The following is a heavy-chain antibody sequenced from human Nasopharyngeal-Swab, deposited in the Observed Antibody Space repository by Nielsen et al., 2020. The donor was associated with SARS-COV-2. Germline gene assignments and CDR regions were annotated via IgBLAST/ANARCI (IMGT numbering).Heavy chain of an antibody. D-gene: IGHD5-12*01. CDR2: ISTTTATI. CDR3: AREVPYSGHDDAFDI. Sequence: WIRQPPGKGLEWISYISTTTATIYYADSVKGRFTISRDNAKNSLYLQMNSLRAEGTAVYYCAREVPYSGHDDAFDIWGQGTMVTVSS. J-gene: IGHJ3*02. V-gene: IGHV3-48*03.